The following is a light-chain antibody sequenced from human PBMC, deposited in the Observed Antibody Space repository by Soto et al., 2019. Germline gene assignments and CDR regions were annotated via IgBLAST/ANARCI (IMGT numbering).Light chain of an antibody. CDR2: VHSDGSH. CDR1: SGHRSYA. V-gene: IGLV4-69*01. J-gene: IGLJ3*02. Sequence: QSVLTQSPSASASLGASVKFTCTLSSGHRSYAIAWHQQQPEKGPRYLMKVHSDGSHIKGDGIPDRFSGSSSGAERYLTISSLQAEDEADYYGQTGGVFGGGTKLTVL. CDR3: QTGGV.